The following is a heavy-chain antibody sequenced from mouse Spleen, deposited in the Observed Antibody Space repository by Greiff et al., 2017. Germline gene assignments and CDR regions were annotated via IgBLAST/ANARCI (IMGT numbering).Heavy chain of an antibody. Sequence: EVKRVESGAELVRPGALVKLSCTASGFNIKDDYMHWVKQRPEQGLEWIGWIDPENGDTEYASKFQGKATITADTSSNTAYLQLSSLTSEDTAVYYCTKTARATVFGYWGQGTLVTGSA. CDR2: IDPENGDT. D-gene: IGHD3-2*01. V-gene: IGHV14-4*01. J-gene: IGHJ3*01. CDR1: GFNIKDDY. CDR3: TKTARATVFGY.